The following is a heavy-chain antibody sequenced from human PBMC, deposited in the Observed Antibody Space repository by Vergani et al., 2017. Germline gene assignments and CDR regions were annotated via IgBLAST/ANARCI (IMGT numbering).Heavy chain of an antibody. V-gene: IGHV4-39*07. Sequence: QLQLQESGPGLVKPSETLSLTCTVSGGSISSSSYYWGWIRQPPGKGLEWIGSIYYSGSTNYNPSLKSRVTISVDTSKNQFSLKLSSVTAADTAVYYCARGPYYYGSGLGYWGQGTLVTVSS. J-gene: IGHJ4*02. D-gene: IGHD3-10*01. CDR3: ARGPYYYGSGLGY. CDR2: IYYSGST. CDR1: GGSISSSSYY.